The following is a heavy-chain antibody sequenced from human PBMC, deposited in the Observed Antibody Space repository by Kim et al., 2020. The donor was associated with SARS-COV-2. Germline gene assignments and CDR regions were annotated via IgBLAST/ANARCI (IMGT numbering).Heavy chain of an antibody. J-gene: IGHJ4*02. D-gene: IGHD3-10*01. Sequence: SETLSLTCTVSGGSISSYYWSWIRQPAGKGLEWIGRIYTSGSTNYNPSLKSRVTMSVDTSKNQFSLKLSSVTAADTAVYYCASLPPPMVRGVIQTYWGQGTLVTVSS. CDR1: GGSISSYY. V-gene: IGHV4-4*07. CDR3: ASLPPPMVRGVIQTY. CDR2: IYTSGST.